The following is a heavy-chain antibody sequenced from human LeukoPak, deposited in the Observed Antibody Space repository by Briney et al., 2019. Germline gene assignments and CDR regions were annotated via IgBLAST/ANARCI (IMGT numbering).Heavy chain of an antibody. CDR3: ARLPLRSIAVGYYGMDV. V-gene: IGHV1-69*01. CDR1: GGTFTSYA. D-gene: IGHD6-6*01. CDR2: IIPIFGTA. J-gene: IGHJ6*02. Sequence: AWVKVSCKASGGTFTSYAISWVRQAPGQGLEWMGGIIPIFGTANYAQKFQGRVTITADESTSTAYMELSSLRSEDTAVYYCARLPLRSIAVGYYGMDVWGQGTTVTVSS.